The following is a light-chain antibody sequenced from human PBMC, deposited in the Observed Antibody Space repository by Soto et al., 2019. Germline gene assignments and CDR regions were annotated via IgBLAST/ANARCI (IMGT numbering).Light chain of an antibody. J-gene: IGKJ2*01. V-gene: IGKV3-15*01. CDR1: QSVSNN. CDR2: GAS. CDR3: QQYNNWPPGT. Sequence: EIVMTQSPATLSVSPGERATLSCRASQSVSNNLAWYQQKPGQAPRLLIYGASTRDTGIPARFSGSGSGTEFTLTISSLQSGDFAVYYCQQYNNWPPGTFGQGTKLEI.